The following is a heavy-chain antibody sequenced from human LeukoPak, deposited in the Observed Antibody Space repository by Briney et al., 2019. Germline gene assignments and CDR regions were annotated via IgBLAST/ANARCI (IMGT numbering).Heavy chain of an antibody. CDR3: AELGITMIGGV. CDR2: ISRSSSYI. J-gene: IGHJ6*04. D-gene: IGHD3-10*02. Sequence: GGSLRLSCAASGFTFSSYSMNWVRQAPGKGLEWVSCISRSSSYIYYADSVKGRFTISRDNAKNSLYLQMNSLRAEDTAVYYCAELGITMIGGVWGKGTTVTISS. CDR1: GFTFSSYS. V-gene: IGHV3-21*01.